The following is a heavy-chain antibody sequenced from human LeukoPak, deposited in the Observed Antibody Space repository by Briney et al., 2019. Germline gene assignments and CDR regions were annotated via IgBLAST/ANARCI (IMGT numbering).Heavy chain of an antibody. CDR3: AKDISCSGGSCYFSYYGMDV. D-gene: IGHD2-15*01. Sequence: HPGRSLRLSCAASGFTFDDYAMHWVRQAPGKGLEWVSGISWNSGSIGYADSVKGRFTISRDNAKNSLYLQMNSLRAEDTALYYCAKDISCSGGSCYFSYYGMDVWGQGTTVTVSS. J-gene: IGHJ6*02. CDR1: GFTFDDYA. CDR2: ISWNSGSI. V-gene: IGHV3-9*01.